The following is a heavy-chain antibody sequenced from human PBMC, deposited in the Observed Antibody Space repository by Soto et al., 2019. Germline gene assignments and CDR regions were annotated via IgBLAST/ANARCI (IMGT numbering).Heavy chain of an antibody. J-gene: IGHJ4*02. D-gene: IGHD3-22*01. V-gene: IGHV3-21*01. CDR1: GFTFSSYS. CDR2: ISSSSSYI. CDR3: ARDFSYYYDSSGYYYYFDC. Sequence: EVQLVESGGGLVKPGGSLRLSCAASGFTFSSYSMNWVRQAPGKGLEWVSSISSSSSYIYYADSVKGRFTISRDNAKNSLYLQMNSLRAEDTAVYYCARDFSYYYDSSGYYYYFDCWGQGTLVTVAS.